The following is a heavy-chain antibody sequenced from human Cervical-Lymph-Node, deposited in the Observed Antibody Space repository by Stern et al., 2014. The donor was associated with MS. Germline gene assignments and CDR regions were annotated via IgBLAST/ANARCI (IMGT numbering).Heavy chain of an antibody. CDR1: GYTFTSYA. D-gene: IGHD3-16*01. CDR2: INAGNGNT. CDR3: AYDQFDP. Sequence: VQLVESGAEVMKPGGSLKLSCIASGYTFTSYAMHWVRQAPGKRLEWMGWINAGNGNTKYSQKFQGRVTITRDTSASTAYMELSSLRSEDAAVYYCAYDQFDPWGQGTLVTVSS. V-gene: IGHV1-3*01. J-gene: IGHJ5*02.